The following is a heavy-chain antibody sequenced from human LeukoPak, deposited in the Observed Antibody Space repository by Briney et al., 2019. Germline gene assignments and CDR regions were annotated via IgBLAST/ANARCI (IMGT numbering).Heavy chain of an antibody. CDR3: ARDLGVYSSGWYASRPFDY. D-gene: IGHD6-19*01. CDR1: GFTFSSYG. V-gene: IGHV3-33*01. CDR2: IWYDGSNK. Sequence: GGSLRLSCAASGFTFSSYGMHWVRQAPGKGLEWVAVIWYDGSNKYYADSVKGRFTISRDNSKNTLYLQMNSLRAEDTAVYYCARDLGVYSSGWYASRPFDYWGQGTLDTVSS. J-gene: IGHJ4*02.